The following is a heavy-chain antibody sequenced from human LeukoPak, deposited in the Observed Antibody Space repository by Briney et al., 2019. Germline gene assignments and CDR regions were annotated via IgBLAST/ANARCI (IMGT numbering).Heavy chain of an antibody. CDR3: ARGDCSGTSCYTLNY. V-gene: IGHV4-30-2*01. Sequence: SETLSLTCTVSGGSISSGGYYWSWIRQPPGKGLEWIGYIYHSGSTYYNPSLKSRVTISVDRSKNQFSLKLSSVTAADTAVYYCARGDCSGTSCYTLNYWGQGTLVTVSS. CDR2: IYHSGST. D-gene: IGHD2-2*02. J-gene: IGHJ4*02. CDR1: GGSISSGGYY.